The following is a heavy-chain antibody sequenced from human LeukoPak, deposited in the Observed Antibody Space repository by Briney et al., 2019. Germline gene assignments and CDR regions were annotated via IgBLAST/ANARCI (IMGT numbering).Heavy chain of an antibody. Sequence: SVKVSCKASGYTFTSYAISWVRQAPGQGLEWMGRIIPIFGTANYAQKFQGRVTITTDESTSTAYMELSSLRSEDTAVYYCAAGLITMIVVDGDYYYYMDVWGKGTTVTVSS. CDR1: GYTFTSYA. CDR3: AAGLITMIVVDGDYYYYMDV. CDR2: IIPIFGTA. J-gene: IGHJ6*03. V-gene: IGHV1-69*05. D-gene: IGHD3-22*01.